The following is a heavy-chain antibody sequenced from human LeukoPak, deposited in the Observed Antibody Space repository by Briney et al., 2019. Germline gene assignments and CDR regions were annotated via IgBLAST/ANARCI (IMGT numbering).Heavy chain of an antibody. Sequence: PSETLSLTCTVSRTSISDNYWSWSRQPAGKALEWIGRTYTSGDTNYNPSLKSRASVSVDTSKNQFYLSLRYVTAADTAVYYCTIGGASGSLAHWGPGTLVTVSS. CDR2: TYTSGDT. CDR3: TIGGASGSLAH. V-gene: IGHV4-4*07. CDR1: RTSISDNY. J-gene: IGHJ4*02. D-gene: IGHD6-13*01.